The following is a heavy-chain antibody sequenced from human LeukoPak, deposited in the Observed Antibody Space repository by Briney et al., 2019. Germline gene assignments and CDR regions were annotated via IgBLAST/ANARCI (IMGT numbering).Heavy chain of an antibody. D-gene: IGHD2-2*01. CDR2: INPSGGST. CDR3: ARDRYCSSTSCYGGDY. CDR1: GYTFTIYY. Sequence: ASEKVSCKASGYTFTIYYMHWVRQAPRQGLEWMGIINPSGGSTSYAQKFQGRVTMTRDTSTSTVYMELSSLRSEDTAVYYCARDRYCSSTSCYGGDYWGQGTLVTVSS. V-gene: IGHV1-46*01. J-gene: IGHJ4*02.